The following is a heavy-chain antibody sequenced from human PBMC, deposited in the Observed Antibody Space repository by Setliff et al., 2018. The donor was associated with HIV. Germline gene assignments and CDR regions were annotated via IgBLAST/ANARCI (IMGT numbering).Heavy chain of an antibody. Sequence: SETLSLTCTVSGDPINSHYWSWSRQPPGEGLEWIGHISYSEYTNYNPSLKSRVTISLDTSKNHFSLDLYSVTAADTAVYYCARDHNSGTLHAFDLWGQGTKVTVSS. J-gene: IGHJ3*01. CDR1: GDPINSHY. V-gene: IGHV4-59*11. D-gene: IGHD1-26*01. CDR3: ARDHNSGTLHAFDL. CDR2: ISYSEYT.